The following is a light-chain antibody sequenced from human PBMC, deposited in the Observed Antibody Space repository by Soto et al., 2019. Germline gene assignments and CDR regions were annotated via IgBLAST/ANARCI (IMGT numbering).Light chain of an antibody. CDR2: EVS. CDR3: SSYTSSSTSYV. Sequence: QSALTQPPSVAGSPGQSVTISCTGTSSDVGSYNRVSWYQQPPGTAPKLMIYEVSNRPSGVPDRFSGSKSGNTAALTISGLQAEDEADYSCSSYTSSSTSYVFGTGTKLTVL. V-gene: IGLV2-18*02. J-gene: IGLJ1*01. CDR1: SSDVGSYNR.